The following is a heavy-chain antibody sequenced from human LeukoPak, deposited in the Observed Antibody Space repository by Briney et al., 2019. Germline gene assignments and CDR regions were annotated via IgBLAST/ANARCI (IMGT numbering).Heavy chain of an antibody. CDR2: ISWNSGSI. D-gene: IGHD6-19*01. Sequence: GGSLRLSCAASGFAFDDYVMHWVRQAPGKGLEWVSGISWNSGSIGYADSVKGRFTISRDDAKNSLYLQMNSLRAKDMTLYYCAKGSSGWYYYFDYWGQGTLVTVSS. J-gene: IGHJ4*02. CDR3: AKGSSGWYYYFDY. V-gene: IGHV3-9*03. CDR1: GFAFDDYV.